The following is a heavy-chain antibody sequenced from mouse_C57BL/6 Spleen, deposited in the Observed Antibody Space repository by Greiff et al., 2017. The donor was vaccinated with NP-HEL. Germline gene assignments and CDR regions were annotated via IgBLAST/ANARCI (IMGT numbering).Heavy chain of an antibody. CDR3: ARHDGYYGGFAY. D-gene: IGHD2-3*01. Sequence: EVHLVESGGGLVKPGGSLKLSCAASGFTFSDYGMHWVRQAPEKGLEWVAYISSGSSTIYYADTVKGRFTLSRDKAKNTLFLQMTSLRSEDTAMYYCARHDGYYGGFAYWGQGTLVTVSA. CDR1: GFTFSDYG. V-gene: IGHV5-17*01. CDR2: ISSGSSTI. J-gene: IGHJ3*01.